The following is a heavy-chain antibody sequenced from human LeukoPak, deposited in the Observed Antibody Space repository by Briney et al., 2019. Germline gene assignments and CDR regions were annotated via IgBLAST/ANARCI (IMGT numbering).Heavy chain of an antibody. V-gene: IGHV3-23*01. CDR1: GFTFSSYA. J-gene: IGHJ4*02. CDR3: ARLLRGDSRTVPAFDY. D-gene: IGHD2-21*01. CDR2: ISGSGGST. Sequence: PGGSLRLSCAASGFTFSSYAMSWVRQAPGKGLEWVSAISGSGGSTYYADSVKGRFTISRDNSKNTLYLQMNSLRAEDTAIYFCARLLRGDSRTVPAFDYWGQGTLVTVSS.